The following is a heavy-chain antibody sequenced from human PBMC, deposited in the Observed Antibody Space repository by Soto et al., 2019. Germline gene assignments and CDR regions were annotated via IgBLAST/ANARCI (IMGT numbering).Heavy chain of an antibody. D-gene: IGHD2-21*01. J-gene: IGHJ4*02. Sequence: ASVKVSCKASGYTFTSYGISWVRQAPGQGLEWMGWISAYNGDTNYAQKFQDRVTMTTDTSTSTAYMELRSLRSDDTAVYYCARETYSNQIRGLAHWGQGPQVTV. CDR1: GYTFTSYG. CDR3: ARETYSNQIRGLAH. V-gene: IGHV1-18*01. CDR2: ISAYNGDT.